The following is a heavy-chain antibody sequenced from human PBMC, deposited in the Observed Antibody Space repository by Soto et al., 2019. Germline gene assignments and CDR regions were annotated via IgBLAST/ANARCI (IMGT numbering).Heavy chain of an antibody. CDR1: GYSFTSYW. CDR3: ARQKAGYSYGTAYYYYGMDV. D-gene: IGHD5-18*01. V-gene: IGHV5-51*01. J-gene: IGHJ6*02. Sequence: PGESLKISCKGSGYSFTSYWIGWVRQMPGKGLEWMGIIYPGDSDTRYSPSFQGQVTISADKSISTAYLQWSSLKASDTAMYYCARQKAGYSYGTAYYYYGMDVWGQGTTVTVSS. CDR2: IYPGDSDT.